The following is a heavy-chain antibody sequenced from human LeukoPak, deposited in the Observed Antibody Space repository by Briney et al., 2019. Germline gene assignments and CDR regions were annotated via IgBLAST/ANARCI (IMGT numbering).Heavy chain of an antibody. D-gene: IGHD4-17*01. J-gene: IGHJ4*02. CDR2: IKQDGSEK. V-gene: IGHV3-7*01. Sequence: SGGSLRLSCAASGFTFSSYWMSWVRQAPGKGLEWVANIKQDGSEKYYVDSVKGRFTISRDNAKNSLYLQMNSLRAEDTAVCYCARDYDYGDYGLYDYWGQGTLVTVSS. CDR3: ARDYDYGDYGLYDY. CDR1: GFTFSSYW.